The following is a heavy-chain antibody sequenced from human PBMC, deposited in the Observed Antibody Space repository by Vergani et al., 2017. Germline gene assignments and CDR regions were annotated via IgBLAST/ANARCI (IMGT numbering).Heavy chain of an antibody. CDR1: GYTFTTYV. CDR2: MNPNSGNT. V-gene: IGHV1-8*01. Sequence: QVQLVQSGAEVKKPGASVKVSCKASGYTFTTYVINWVRQATGQGLEWMGWMNPNSGNTGYAQKFQGRVTMTRKTSITTAYMELSSLRSDDTAVYFCVTERGIYWGQGTLVTVST. D-gene: IGHD6-13*01. CDR3: VTERGIY. J-gene: IGHJ4*02.